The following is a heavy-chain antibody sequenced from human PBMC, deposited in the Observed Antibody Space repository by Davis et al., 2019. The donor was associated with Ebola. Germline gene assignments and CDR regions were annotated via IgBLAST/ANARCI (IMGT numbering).Heavy chain of an antibody. D-gene: IGHD1-1*01. CDR1: RYTFTHYG. J-gene: IGHJ4*02. CDR3: ARAQFPTTSDY. V-gene: IGHV1-18*04. CDR2: INPHNGNT. Sequence: AASVKVSCKTSRYTFTHYGITWVRQAPGQGLEWMGWINPHNGNTNYAQNVQGRVTMTTDTSTSTAYMEVGSLRSDDTAVYYCARAQFPTTSDYWGQGTLVTVSS.